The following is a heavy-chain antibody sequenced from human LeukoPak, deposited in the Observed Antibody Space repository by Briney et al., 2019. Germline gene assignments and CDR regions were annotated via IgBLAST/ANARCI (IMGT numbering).Heavy chain of an antibody. J-gene: IGHJ6*03. D-gene: IGHD3-10*01. CDR1: GFTFSYFS. CDR3: ARDLGSPGSPMDV. V-gene: IGHV3-30*01. Sequence: PGGSLRLSCAASGFTFSYFSMHWVRQAPGKGLEWVALMSSDGRRKHNADSVKGRFSISRDNSKKTVYLQMNSLRDEDTAVYYCARDLGSPGSPMDVWGKGTMVTVSS. CDR2: MSSDGRRK.